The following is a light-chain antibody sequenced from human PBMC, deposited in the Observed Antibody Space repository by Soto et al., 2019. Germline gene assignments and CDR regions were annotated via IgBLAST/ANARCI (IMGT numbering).Light chain of an antibody. CDR3: LLDYAYFWA. CDR2: AAS. Sequence: AIQVTQSPSSLSASVGDRVTITCRTSQGIRSALGWYQQKRGKVPKLLIYAASTLQSGVPSRFSGSGSDRDFTLTISSLQPEDFATYYCLLDYAYFWAFGQGTKVDIK. CDR1: QGIRSA. V-gene: IGKV1-6*01. J-gene: IGKJ1*01.